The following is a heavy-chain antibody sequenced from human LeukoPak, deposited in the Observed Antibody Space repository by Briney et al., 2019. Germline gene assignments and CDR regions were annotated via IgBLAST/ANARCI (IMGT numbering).Heavy chain of an antibody. J-gene: IGHJ1*01. CDR3: AKDYSSGWYYFQH. V-gene: IGHV3-23*01. CDR2: ISGSGGST. Sequence: GGSLRLSCAASGFTFSSYAMSWVRQAPGKGLEWVSAISGSGGSTYYADSVKGRFTISRDNSKNTLYLQMNGLRAEDTAVSYCAKDYSSGWYYFQHWGQGTLVTVSS. D-gene: IGHD6-19*01. CDR1: GFTFSSYA.